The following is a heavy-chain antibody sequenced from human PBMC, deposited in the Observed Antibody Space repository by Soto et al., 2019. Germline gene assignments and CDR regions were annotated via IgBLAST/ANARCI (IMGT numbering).Heavy chain of an antibody. CDR1: GGSFSGYY. J-gene: IGHJ6*02. Sequence: QVQLQQWGAGLLKPSETLSLICAVYGGSFSGYYWCWVRQPPGEGLERIGEINHRGSINYNPSLKGRVTMSVDTSKNQFSLKLNSVTAADTAVFYCARGSRMRIPAASGRDYYYHGLDVWGQGTAVTVSS. CDR3: ARGSRMRIPAASGRDYYYHGLDV. V-gene: IGHV4-34*01. D-gene: IGHD2-15*01. CDR2: INHRGSI.